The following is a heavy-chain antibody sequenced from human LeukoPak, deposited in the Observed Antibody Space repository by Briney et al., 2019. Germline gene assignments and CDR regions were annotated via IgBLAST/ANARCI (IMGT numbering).Heavy chain of an antibody. CDR3: ARDTLMVRGVIDY. D-gene: IGHD3-10*01. Sequence: SQTLSLTCTVSGGSISSGDYYWSWIRQLPGKGLEWIGYIYYSGSTYYNPPLKSRVTISVDTSKNQFSLKLSSVTAADTAVYYCARDTLMVRGVIDYWGQGTLVTVSS. J-gene: IGHJ4*02. CDR1: GGSISSGDYY. V-gene: IGHV4-30-4*01. CDR2: IYYSGST.